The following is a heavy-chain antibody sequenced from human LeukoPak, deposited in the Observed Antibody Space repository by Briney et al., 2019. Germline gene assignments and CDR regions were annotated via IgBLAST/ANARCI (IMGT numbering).Heavy chain of an antibody. J-gene: IGHJ5*02. D-gene: IGHD5-12*01. CDR1: GFTFSSDS. Sequence: GGSLRLSCAASGFTFSSDSINWVRQAPGKGLEWVSSISSSSSYIYYADSVKGRFTISRDNAKNSLYLQMNSLRAEDTAVYYCARDGDSGYETYNWFEPWGQGTLVTVSS. CDR3: ARDGDSGYETYNWFEP. CDR2: ISSSSSYI. V-gene: IGHV3-21*01.